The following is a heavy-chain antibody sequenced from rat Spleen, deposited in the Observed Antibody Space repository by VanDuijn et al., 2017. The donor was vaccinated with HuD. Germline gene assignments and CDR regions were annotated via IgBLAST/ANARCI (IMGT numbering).Heavy chain of an antibody. CDR1: GFSFSNHY. CDR2: INTGGGIT. D-gene: IGHD1-12*03. J-gene: IGHJ2*01. V-gene: IGHV5-25*01. Sequence: EVQLVESGGGLVQPGRSMKLSCAASGFSFSNHYMAWVRQTPTKGLDWVASINTGGGITYYRDSVKGRFTISRDNAKSTLYLQVDSLRSEDTATYYCARHGYYDGYYPYFDYWGQGVMVTVSS. CDR3: ARHGYYDGYYPYFDY.